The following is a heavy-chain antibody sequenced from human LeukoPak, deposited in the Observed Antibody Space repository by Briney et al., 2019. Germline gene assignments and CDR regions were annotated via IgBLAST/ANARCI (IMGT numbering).Heavy chain of an antibody. D-gene: IGHD2-15*01. V-gene: IGHV4-59*08. CDR3: ARKTYCSGGRCYGENWFDP. CDR2: IYYTGNA. CDR1: GGSISGYH. Sequence: SETLSLTCTVTGGSISGYHWNWIRQSPGKGLEWIANIYYTGNADYNPSLKSRVTISVDTSKNVISLILSSVTAADTAVYYCARKTYCSGGRCYGENWFDPWGQGTLVTVSS. J-gene: IGHJ5*02.